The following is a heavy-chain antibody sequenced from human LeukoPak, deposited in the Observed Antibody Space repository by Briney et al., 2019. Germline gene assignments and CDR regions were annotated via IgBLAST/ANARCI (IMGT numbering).Heavy chain of an antibody. CDR3: ARGAGLGDWFDP. J-gene: IGHJ5*02. D-gene: IGHD3-10*01. V-gene: IGHV4-30-4*01. CDR1: GGSISSGDYY. CDR2: IYHSGST. Sequence: PSQTLSLTCTVSGGSISSGDYYWSWIRQPPGKGLEWIGYIYHSGSTYYNPSLKSRVTISVDTSKNQFSLKLSSVTAADTAVYYCARGAGLGDWFDPWGQGTLVTVSS.